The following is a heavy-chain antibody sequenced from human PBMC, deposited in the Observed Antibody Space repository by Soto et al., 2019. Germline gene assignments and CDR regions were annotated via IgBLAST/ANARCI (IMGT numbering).Heavy chain of an antibody. CDR1: GFTFSSYS. CDR3: YKGSPTSMYSRIES. CDR2: IGSDDVTT. J-gene: IGHJ4*02. Sequence: GGSMRLSRAGCGFTFSSYSMGWVSKAPGKGLEWVSVIGSDDVTTYYLNSVKGRFTISRDNSKNTLFVQMNNLRADDTAIYYCYKGSPTSMYSRIESWGQGTPVTVSS. D-gene: IGHD1-26*01. V-gene: IGHV3-23*01.